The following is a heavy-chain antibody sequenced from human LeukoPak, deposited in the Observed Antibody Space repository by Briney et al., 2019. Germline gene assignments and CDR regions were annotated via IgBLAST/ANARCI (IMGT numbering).Heavy chain of an antibody. D-gene: IGHD1-26*01. Sequence: GGSLRLSCAASGFTFSSYSMNWVRQAPGKGLEWVSSITSSSSDIYYADSVKGRLTISRDNAKNSLYLQMNSLRAEDTAVYYCAKRGSGSYEPDPLYYFDYWGQGTLVTVSS. J-gene: IGHJ4*02. CDR2: ITSSSSDI. V-gene: IGHV3-21*01. CDR3: AKRGSGSYEPDPLYYFDY. CDR1: GFTFSSYS.